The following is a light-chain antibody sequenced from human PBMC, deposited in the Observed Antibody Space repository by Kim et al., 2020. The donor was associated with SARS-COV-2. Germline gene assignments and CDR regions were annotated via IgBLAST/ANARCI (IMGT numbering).Light chain of an antibody. V-gene: IGLV3-9*01. CDR3: QVWDSSTAV. Sequence: VALGQTARSTCGGNNMGSKKVHWYQQKPGQAPVLVIYRDSNRPSGIPERFSGSNSGNTATLTISRAQAGDEADYYCQVWDSSTAVFGGGTQLTVL. J-gene: IGLJ3*02. CDR2: RDS. CDR1: NMGSKK.